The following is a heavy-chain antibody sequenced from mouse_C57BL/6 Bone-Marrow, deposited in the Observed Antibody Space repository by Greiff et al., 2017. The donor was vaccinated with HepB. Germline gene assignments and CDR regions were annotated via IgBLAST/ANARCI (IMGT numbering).Heavy chain of an antibody. J-gene: IGHJ2*01. D-gene: IGHD3-2*02. V-gene: IGHV3-6*01. Sequence: DVQLQESGPGLVKPSQSLSLTCSVTGYSITSGYYWNWIRQFPGNKLEWMGYISYDGSNNYNPSLKNRISITRDTSKNQFFLKLNSVTTEDTATYYCARVVNSSGYDYWGQGTTLTVSS. CDR3: ARVVNSSGYDY. CDR1: GYSITSGYY. CDR2: ISYDGSN.